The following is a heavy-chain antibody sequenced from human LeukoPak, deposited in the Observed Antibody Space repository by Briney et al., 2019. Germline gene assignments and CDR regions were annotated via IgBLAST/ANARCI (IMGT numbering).Heavy chain of an antibody. CDR3: ARDINLKVYSKGYDY. V-gene: IGHV3-11*01. CDR2: ISGSGTTI. Sequence: GGSLRLSCVASGFTFSDYYMAWIRQAPGKGLEWISYISGSGTTIYDADSVKGRFTISRDNAKNSLYLQMNSLRAEDTAIYYCARDINLKVYSKGYDYWGQGALVTVSS. CDR1: GFTFSDYY. D-gene: IGHD2-8*01. J-gene: IGHJ4*02.